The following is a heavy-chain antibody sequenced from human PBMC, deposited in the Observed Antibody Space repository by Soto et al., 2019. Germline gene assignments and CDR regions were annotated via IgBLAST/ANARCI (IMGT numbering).Heavy chain of an antibody. V-gene: IGHV4-39*01. D-gene: IGHD6-25*01. CDR2: INYSGTT. CDR1: GCSISSSRYY. CDR3: ARAANWFDP. J-gene: IGHJ5*02. Sequence: PSETLSLTCTVSGCSISSSRYYWGWIRQPPGKGLECIGIINYSGTTYNNPSLKSRVTISVDTTKNQFSLNLKSVTAADTAVYYCARAANWFDPWGQGTLVTVSS.